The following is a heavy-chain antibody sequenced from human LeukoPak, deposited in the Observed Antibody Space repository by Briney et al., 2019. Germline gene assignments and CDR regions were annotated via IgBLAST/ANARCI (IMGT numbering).Heavy chain of an antibody. Sequence: VASVKVSCKASGYTFTSYYIHWVRQAPGQGPEWMGIIIPSGGRASSAQKFQGRVTMTRDTSTSTVYMELTRLTSEDTAVYYCARGRSAFRDAFDIWGQGTLVTVSS. CDR3: ARGRSAFRDAFDI. V-gene: IGHV1-46*01. J-gene: IGHJ3*02. CDR2: IIPSGGRA. CDR1: GYTFTSYY.